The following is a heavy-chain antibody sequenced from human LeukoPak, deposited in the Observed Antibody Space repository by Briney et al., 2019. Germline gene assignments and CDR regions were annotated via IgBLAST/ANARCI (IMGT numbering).Heavy chain of an antibody. D-gene: IGHD4-17*01. CDR2: IYTSGST. CDR3: ARTRSYGDYLD. Sequence: PSETLSLTCTVSGGSISSGSYYWSWIRQPAGKGLEWIGRIYTSGSTNYNPSLKSRVTISVDTSKNQFSLKLSSVTAADTAVYYCARTRSYGDYLDWGQGTLVTVSS. J-gene: IGHJ4*02. CDR1: GGSISSGSYY. V-gene: IGHV4-61*02.